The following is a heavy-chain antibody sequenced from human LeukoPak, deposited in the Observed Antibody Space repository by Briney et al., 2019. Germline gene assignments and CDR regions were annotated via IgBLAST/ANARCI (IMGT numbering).Heavy chain of an antibody. D-gene: IGHD5-12*01. CDR2: IYAGNGDT. V-gene: IGHV1-3*01. CDR3: ARGHSGYIDY. CDR1: GYTFTSYA. Sequence: GASVKVSCKASGYTFTSYAVHWVRLAPGQRLECMGWIYAGNGDTEYSQKFQGRVTITRDTSASTAYMELSSLRSEDTAVYYCARGHSGYIDYWGQGTLVAVCS. J-gene: IGHJ4*02.